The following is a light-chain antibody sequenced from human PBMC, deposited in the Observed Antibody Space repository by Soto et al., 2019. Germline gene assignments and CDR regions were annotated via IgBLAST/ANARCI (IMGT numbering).Light chain of an antibody. CDR3: HQYYSYPRT. CDR1: QSVSSW. CDR2: KAS. V-gene: IGKV1-5*03. J-gene: IGKJ1*01. Sequence: DIQMTQSPSTLSASVGDRVTVTCRASQSVSSWLAWYHQRPGKAPKLLIYKASTLGSGVPSRFSASGSGTEFTLTISSLQPDDFRTYYCHQYYSYPRTFGQGTTVEIK.